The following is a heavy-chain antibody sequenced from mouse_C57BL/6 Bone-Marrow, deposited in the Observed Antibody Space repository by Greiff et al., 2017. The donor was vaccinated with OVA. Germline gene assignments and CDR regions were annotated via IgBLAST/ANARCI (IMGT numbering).Heavy chain of an antibody. CDR2: ISGGGGNT. CDR1: GFTFSSYT. V-gene: IGHV5-9*01. D-gene: IGHD2-4*01. Sequence: DVMLVESGGGLVKPGGSLKLSCAASGFTFSSYTMSWVRQTPEKRLEWVATISGGGGNTYYPDSVKGRFTISRDNAKNTLYLQMSSLRSEDTALYDCARRGGLRRFYAMDYWGQGTSVTVSS. CDR3: ARRGGLRRFYAMDY. J-gene: IGHJ4*01.